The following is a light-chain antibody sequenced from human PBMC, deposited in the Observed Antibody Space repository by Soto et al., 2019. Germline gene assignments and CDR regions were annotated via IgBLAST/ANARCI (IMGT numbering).Light chain of an antibody. CDR3: QNYHLALGT. J-gene: IGKJ5*01. CDR1: QDIIIH. CDR2: GAS. V-gene: IGKV1-27*01. Sequence: DIQMTQSPSSLSASVGDTVTITCRASQDIIIHLAWYQQRPGKVPNLLIYGASTLHSGVPSRFRGSGSGTHFTLTISSLQPEDVATYYCQNYHLALGTFGQGTRLEIK.